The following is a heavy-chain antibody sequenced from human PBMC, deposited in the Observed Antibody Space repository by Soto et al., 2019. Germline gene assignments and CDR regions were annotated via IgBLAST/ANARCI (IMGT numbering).Heavy chain of an antibody. Sequence: SGPTLVYPTETLTLTCTVSGFSLTTGKMGVSWIRQPPGKALEWLAHIFSDNERSYSTSLQGRLTISKDTSGSQVVLSMTNVDPVDTATYYCARMNVDSYQFYYAMDVWGQGTTVTVSS. CDR3: ARMNVDSYQFYYAMDV. D-gene: IGHD4-17*01. J-gene: IGHJ6*02. V-gene: IGHV2-26*01. CDR2: IFSDNER. CDR1: GFSLTTGKMG.